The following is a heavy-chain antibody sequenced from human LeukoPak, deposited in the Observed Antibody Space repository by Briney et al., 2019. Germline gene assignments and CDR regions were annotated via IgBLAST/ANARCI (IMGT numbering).Heavy chain of an antibody. J-gene: IGHJ4*02. D-gene: IGHD3-10*01. CDR2: IRYDGSNK. CDR3: AKDYGSGSYFDY. CDR1: GFTFSSYG. V-gene: IGHV3-30*02. Sequence: PGGSLRLSCAASGFTFSSYGMHWVRQTPGKGLEWVAFIRYDGSNKYYADSVKGRFTISRDNSKNTLYLQMNSLRAEDTAVYYCAKDYGSGSYFDYWGQGTLVTVSS.